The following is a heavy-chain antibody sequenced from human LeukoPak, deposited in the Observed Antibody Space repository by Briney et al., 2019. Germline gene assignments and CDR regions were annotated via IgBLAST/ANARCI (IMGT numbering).Heavy chain of an antibody. V-gene: IGHV3-30*04. Sequence: PGGSLRLSCAASGFTFSSYAMQWVRQAPGKGLEWVALISNDGSNKYYADSVRGRFTISRDNSMNTLYLQVNSLRAEDTAVYYCARGALGYSSYDQTLDYWGQGTLVTVSS. J-gene: IGHJ4*02. CDR1: GFTFSSYA. CDR2: ISNDGSNK. CDR3: ARGALGYSSYDQTLDY. D-gene: IGHD5-12*01.